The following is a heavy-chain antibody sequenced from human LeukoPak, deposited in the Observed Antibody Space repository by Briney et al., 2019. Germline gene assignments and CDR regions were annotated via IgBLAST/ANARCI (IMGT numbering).Heavy chain of an antibody. Sequence: GESLKISCKGSGYSFTNYWIGWVRQMPGKGLEWMGIIFPGDSDTRYSPSFQGQVTFSADKSISTAYLHWSSLKASDTAMYYCARRGGYSRFVYWGQGTLVTVSS. CDR3: ARRGGYSRFVY. V-gene: IGHV5-51*01. D-gene: IGHD3-22*01. CDR1: GYSFTNYW. J-gene: IGHJ4*02. CDR2: IFPGDSDT.